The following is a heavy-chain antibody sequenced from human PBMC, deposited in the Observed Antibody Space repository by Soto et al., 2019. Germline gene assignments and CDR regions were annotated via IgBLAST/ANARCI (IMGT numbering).Heavy chain of an antibody. Sequence: QVQLVESGGGVVQPGRSLRLSCAASGFSFGTYSMHWVRQPPGKGLEWVADIWPDGSNKYYSDSVKGRFTISRDNSEKLLHLQMNSLRPEDTGLYYCARTMASIWNALEMLGHGTMVTVFS. CDR1: GFSFGTYS. CDR2: IWPDGSNK. CDR3: ARTMASIWNALEM. V-gene: IGHV3-33*01. J-gene: IGHJ3*02. D-gene: IGHD1-1*01.